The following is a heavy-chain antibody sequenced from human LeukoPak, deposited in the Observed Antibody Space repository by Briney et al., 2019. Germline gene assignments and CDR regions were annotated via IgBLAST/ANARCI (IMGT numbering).Heavy chain of an antibody. J-gene: IGHJ2*01. CDR2: ISSSSSTI. V-gene: IGHV3-48*01. D-gene: IGHD2-2*01. CDR3: ARVPTFPGPDIVVVPAAPQEDWYFDL. Sequence: PGGSLRLSCAASGFTFSSYSMNWVRQAPGKGLEWVSYISSSSSTIYYADSVKGRFTISRDNAKNSLYLQMNSLRAEDTAVYYCARVPTFPGPDIVVVPAAPQEDWYFDLWGRGTLVTVSS. CDR1: GFTFSSYS.